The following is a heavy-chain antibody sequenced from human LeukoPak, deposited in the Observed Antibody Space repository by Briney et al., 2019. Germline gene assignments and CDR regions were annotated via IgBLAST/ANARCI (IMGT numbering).Heavy chain of an antibody. V-gene: IGHV1-2*02. CDR1: GYTFTGYY. D-gene: IGHD6-19*01. CDR3: ARAYSSGWYWFYYYYYGMDV. CDR2: INPNSGGT. J-gene: IGHJ6*02. Sequence: ASVKVSCKASGYTFTGYYMHWVRQAPGQGLEWMGWINPNSGGTNYAQKFQGRVTMTRDTSISTAYMELSRLRSDDTAVYYCARAYSSGWYWFYYYYYGMDVWGQGTTVTVSS.